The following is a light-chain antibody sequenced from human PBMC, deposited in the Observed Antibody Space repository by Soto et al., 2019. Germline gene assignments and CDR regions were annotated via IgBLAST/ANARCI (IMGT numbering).Light chain of an antibody. CDR3: SSYGSGNTFVV. CDR2: EVN. Sequence: QSALTQPASVSGSPGQSITISCTGTSDDVGGYNYVSWYQQHPGKAPKLMIFEVNNRPSGVSTRFSGSRSGNTASLTISGLQAEDEAYYYCSSYGSGNTFVVFGGGTKLTVL. V-gene: IGLV2-14*01. J-gene: IGLJ2*01. CDR1: SDDVGGYNY.